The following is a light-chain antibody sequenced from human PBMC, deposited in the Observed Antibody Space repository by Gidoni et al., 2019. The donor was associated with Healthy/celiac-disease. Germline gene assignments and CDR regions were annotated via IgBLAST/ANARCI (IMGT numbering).Light chain of an antibody. V-gene: IGKV3-15*01. CDR1: QSVSSN. CDR3: QQYNNWPRPWT. CDR2: GAS. Sequence: EIVMTQSPATLSVSPGERATLSCRASQSVSSNLAWYQQKPGQAPRLLIYGASTRATGIPARFSVSGSGTEFTLTISSLQSEDFAVYYCQQYNNWPRPWTFGQGTKVEIK. J-gene: IGKJ1*01.